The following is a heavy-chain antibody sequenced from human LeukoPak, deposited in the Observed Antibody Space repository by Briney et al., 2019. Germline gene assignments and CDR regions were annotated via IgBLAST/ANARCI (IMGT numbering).Heavy chain of an antibody. D-gene: IGHD3-22*01. V-gene: IGHV4-31*03. J-gene: IGHJ3*02. CDR2: IYYSGST. CDR1: GGSISSGGYY. Sequence: SQTLSLTCTVSGGSISSGGYYWSWIRQHPGKGPEWIGYIYYSGSTYYNPSLKSRVTISVDTSKNQFSLKLSSVTAADTAVYYCARDRGPLGYYDSSGYDIWCQGTMVTVSS. CDR3: ARDRGPLGYYDSSGYDI.